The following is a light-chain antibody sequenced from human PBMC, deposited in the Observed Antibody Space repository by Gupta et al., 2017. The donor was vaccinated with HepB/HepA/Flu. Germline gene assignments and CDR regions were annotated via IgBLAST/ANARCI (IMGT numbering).Light chain of an antibody. Sequence: LTQSPATLSLSPGERATLACRASQSVRSYLAWHQQKPGQAHRLLIYDTSNRATGIPARFSGRGSGTDFTLTISSLEPEDLAFYYCQQRNSWPLTFGGGTKVEIK. CDR3: QQRNSWPLT. J-gene: IGKJ4*01. V-gene: IGKV3-11*01. CDR2: DTS. CDR1: QSVRSY.